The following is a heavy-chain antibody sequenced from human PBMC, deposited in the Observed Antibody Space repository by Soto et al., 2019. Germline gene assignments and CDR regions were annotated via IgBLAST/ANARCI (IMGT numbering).Heavy chain of an antibody. J-gene: IGHJ4*02. V-gene: IGHV3-73*01. CDR1: GFTFGGSA. D-gene: IGHD6-19*01. CDR2: IRSKTNSYAT. Sequence: GGSLRLSCAASGFTFGGSAMHWVRQASGKGLEWVGHIRSKTNSYATAYAESVKGRFTISRDDSMNTAYLQMNSLKTEDTAVYFCTRQTEAVQWLVVPTDYNFDYWGQGTLVTVSS. CDR3: TRQTEAVQWLVVPTDYNFDY.